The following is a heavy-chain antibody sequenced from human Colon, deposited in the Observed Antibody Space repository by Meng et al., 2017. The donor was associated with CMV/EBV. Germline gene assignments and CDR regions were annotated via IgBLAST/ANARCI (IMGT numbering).Heavy chain of an antibody. CDR2: IGTVGDT. Sequence: GGSLRLSCTASGFTFSTYDFHCVRQPTGKGLEWVSSIGTVGDTYSIGSVKGRFIISREDAKNSVYLQMNGLRDGDTGLYYCARARSPTHFDYWGQGALVTVS. V-gene: IGHV3-13*01. J-gene: IGHJ4*02. CDR3: ARARSPTHFDY. CDR1: GFTFSTYD.